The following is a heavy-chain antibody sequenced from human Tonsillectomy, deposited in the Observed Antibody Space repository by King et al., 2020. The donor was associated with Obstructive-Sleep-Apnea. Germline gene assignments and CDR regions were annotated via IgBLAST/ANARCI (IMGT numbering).Heavy chain of an antibody. CDR2: IKQDGSEK. CDR3: AREGGELLSSDY. J-gene: IGHJ4*02. Sequence: VQLVESGGGLVQPGKSLRLSCAASGFTFSSYWMTWVRQAPGKGLEWVANIKQDGSEKYYVDSVKGRFTISRDNAKNSLYLQMNSLSAEDTAVYYCAREGGELLSSDYWGQGTLVTVSS. D-gene: IGHD1-26*01. V-gene: IGHV3-7*03. CDR1: GFTFSSYW.